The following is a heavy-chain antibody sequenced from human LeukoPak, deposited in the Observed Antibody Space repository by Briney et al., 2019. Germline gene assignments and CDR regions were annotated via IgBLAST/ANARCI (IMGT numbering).Heavy chain of an antibody. CDR2: IIPIFGTA. CDR1: GGTFSSYA. CDR3: ARDRSPKADIVAPGDDAFDI. Sequence: GASVKVSCKASGGTFSSYAISWVRQAPGQGLEWMGGIIPIFGTANYARKFQGRVTITADESTSTAYMELSSLRSEDTAVYYCARDRSPKADIVAPGDDAFDIWGQGTMVTVSS. D-gene: IGHD5-12*01. J-gene: IGHJ3*02. V-gene: IGHV1-69*13.